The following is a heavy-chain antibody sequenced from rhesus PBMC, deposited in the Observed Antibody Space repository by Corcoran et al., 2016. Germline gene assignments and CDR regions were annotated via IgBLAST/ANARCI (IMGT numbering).Heavy chain of an antibody. V-gene: IGHV4-80*01. J-gene: IGHJ5-2*02. CDR3: VTQNSLDV. CDR2: INGNSGTT. D-gene: IGHD2-15*01. Sequence: QVQLQESGPGLVKPSETLSLTCAVAGGSVSSYWWSWIRQPPGTVLECIGEINGNSGTTNYNPSLKSRVTISKDASKNQFSLKLSSVTAADTAVYYCVTQNSLDVWGRGVLVTVSS. CDR1: GGSVSSYW.